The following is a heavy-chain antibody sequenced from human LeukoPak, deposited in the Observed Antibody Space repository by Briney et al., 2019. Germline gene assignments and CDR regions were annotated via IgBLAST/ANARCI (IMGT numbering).Heavy chain of an antibody. V-gene: IGHV4-61*05. J-gene: IGHJ5*02. D-gene: IGHD3-22*01. CDR3: ARAPTMIVVGNWFDP. CDR2: IYYSGST. Sequence: PSETLSLTCTVSGGSISSSSYYWGWIRQPPGKGLEWIGYIYYSGSTNYNPSLKSRVTISVDTSKNQFSLKLSSVTAADTAVYYCARAPTMIVVGNWFDPWGQGTLDTVSS. CDR1: GGSISSSSYY.